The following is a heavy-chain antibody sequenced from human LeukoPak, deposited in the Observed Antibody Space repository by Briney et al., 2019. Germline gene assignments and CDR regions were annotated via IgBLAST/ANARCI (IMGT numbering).Heavy chain of an antibody. CDR2: VNHSGYT. D-gene: IGHD4-17*01. Sequence: SETLSLTCAVSGTSFSSYYWSWIRQPPGKGLEWIGEVNHSGYTNDNPSLKSRVTISVDTSKNQFSRRLRSVTAADTGVYFCARMTTGHDFWGQGTLVTVSS. CDR1: GTSFSSYY. CDR3: ARMTTGHDF. J-gene: IGHJ4*02. V-gene: IGHV4-34*01.